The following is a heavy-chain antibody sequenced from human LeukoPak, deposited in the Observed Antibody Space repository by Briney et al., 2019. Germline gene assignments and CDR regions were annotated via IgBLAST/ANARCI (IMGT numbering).Heavy chain of an antibody. D-gene: IGHD4-17*01. CDR2: IYHSGST. J-gene: IGHJ4*02. CDR1: GYSISSGYY. CDR3: ARGLLTVTTSYYFDY. V-gene: IGHV4-38-2*02. Sequence: SETLSLTCTVSGYSISSGYYWGWIRQPPGKGLEWIGSIYHSGSTYYNPSLKSRVTISVDTSKNQFSLELSSVTAADTAVYYCARGLLTVTTSYYFDYWGQGTLVTVSS.